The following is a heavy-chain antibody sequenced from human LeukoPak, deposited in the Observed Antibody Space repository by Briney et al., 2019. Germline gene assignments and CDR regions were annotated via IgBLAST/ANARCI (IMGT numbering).Heavy chain of an antibody. J-gene: IGHJ4*02. V-gene: IGHV4-38-2*02. CDR2: IYHSGST. CDR1: GGSISSYY. Sequence: SETLSLTCTVSGGSISSYYWSWIRQPPGKGLEWIGSIYHSGSTYYNPSLKSRVTISVDTSKNQFSLKLSSVTAADTAVYYCAREVGGLDYWGQGTLVTVSS. CDR3: AREVGGLDY. D-gene: IGHD3-16*01.